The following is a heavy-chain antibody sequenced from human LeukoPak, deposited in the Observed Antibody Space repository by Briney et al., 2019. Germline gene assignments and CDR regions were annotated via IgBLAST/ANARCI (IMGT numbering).Heavy chain of an antibody. CDR1: GFTFDDYA. CDR2: INWNSGSI. J-gene: IGHJ4*02. V-gene: IGHV3-9*01. Sequence: PGGSLRLSCAASGFTFDDYAMHWVRQAPGKGLEWVSGINWNSGSIGYADSVKGRFTISRDDAKNSLYLQMNSPRAEDTALYYCAKDPYYDSSGTFDYWGRGTLVTVSS. CDR3: AKDPYYDSSGTFDY. D-gene: IGHD3-22*01.